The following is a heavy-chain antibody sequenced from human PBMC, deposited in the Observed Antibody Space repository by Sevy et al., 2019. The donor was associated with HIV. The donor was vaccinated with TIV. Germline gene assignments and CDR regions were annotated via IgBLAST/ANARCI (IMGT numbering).Heavy chain of an antibody. CDR2: IGVRGESS. V-gene: IGHV3-23*01. J-gene: IGHJ3*02. Sequence: GGSLRLSCAASGFSFSDYVLTWVRQAPGKGLEWVAAIGVRGESSYYADSVKGRSTISRDNSKNTMFLQMNSLRAEDTAVYYCAVAGGGAFDSWGKGTMVTVSS. D-gene: IGHD5-12*01. CDR1: GFSFSDYV. CDR3: AVAGGGAFDS.